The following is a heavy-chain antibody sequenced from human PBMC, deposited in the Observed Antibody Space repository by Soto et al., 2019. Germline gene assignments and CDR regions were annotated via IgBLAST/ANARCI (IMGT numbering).Heavy chain of an antibody. D-gene: IGHD3-3*01. CDR3: ARVLRGLTIFGVAHPGYY. V-gene: IGHV1-24*01. Sequence: ASVKVSCKISGHTLTEFSIHWVRQAPGKGLEWMGGFDPEGGEAIYAQKWHGRVTVTEDTVTDTAYMELSSLKSEDTAVYYCARVLRGLTIFGVAHPGYYWGQGTLVTVSS. CDR2: FDPEGGEA. J-gene: IGHJ4*02. CDR1: GHTLTEFS.